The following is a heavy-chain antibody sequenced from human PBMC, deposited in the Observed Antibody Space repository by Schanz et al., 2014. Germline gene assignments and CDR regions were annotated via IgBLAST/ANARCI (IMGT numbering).Heavy chain of an antibody. Sequence: QVQLVESGGGLVKPGGSLRLSCAASGFTFSSYYMSWIRQAPGKGLEWVSSIISTGGTIYYVDSVSGRFTISRDNAKNSLYLQMNSLRVEDAAVYYCAKDQGSYGSESYSYFAYWGQGTLVTVSS. CDR2: IISTGGTI. CDR3: AKDQGSYGSESYSYFAY. V-gene: IGHV3-11*01. CDR1: GFTFSSYY. D-gene: IGHD3-10*01. J-gene: IGHJ4*02.